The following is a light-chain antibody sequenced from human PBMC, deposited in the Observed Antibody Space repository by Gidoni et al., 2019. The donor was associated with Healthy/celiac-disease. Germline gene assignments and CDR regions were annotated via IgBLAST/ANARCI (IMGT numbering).Light chain of an antibody. V-gene: IGKV1-39*01. Sequence: DIQMTQSPSSLSASVGDRVTITCRASQSISSYLNWYQQKPGKAPKLLIYAASSLQSGVPSRFSGSGSGTDFTLTISSLQPEDFATYYCQQRDTFGQXTKLEIK. CDR3: QQRDT. CDR1: QSISSY. J-gene: IGKJ2*01. CDR2: AAS.